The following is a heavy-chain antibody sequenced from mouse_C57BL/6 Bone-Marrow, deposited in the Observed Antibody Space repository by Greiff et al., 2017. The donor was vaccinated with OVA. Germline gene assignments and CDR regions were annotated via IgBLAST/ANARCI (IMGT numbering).Heavy chain of an antibody. CDR2: IDPSDSEP. J-gene: IGHJ4*01. Sequence: QVQLKQPGAELVRPGSSVKLSCKASGYTFTSYWMHWVKQRPIQGLEWIGNIDPSDSEPHYNQKFTDKATLTVDKSSSTAYMQLSSLTSEDSAVYYCARRDFHYWDAKDYWGQGTSVTVAS. CDR3: ARRDFHYWDAKDY. CDR1: GYTFTSYW. V-gene: IGHV1-52*01. D-gene: IGHD4-1*01.